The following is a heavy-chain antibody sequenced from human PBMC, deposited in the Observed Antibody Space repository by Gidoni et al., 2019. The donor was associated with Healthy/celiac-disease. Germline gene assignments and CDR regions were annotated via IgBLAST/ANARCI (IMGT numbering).Heavy chain of an antibody. CDR3: AKDAVLMVSRGYFDY. CDR2: ISYDGSNK. D-gene: IGHD2-8*01. J-gene: IGHJ4*02. Sequence: QVQLVESGGGVVQPGRSLRLSCAASGFTFSSYGMHWVRQAPGKGLEWVAVISYDGSNKYYADSVKGRFTISRDNSKNTLYLQMNSLRAEDTAVYYCAKDAVLMVSRGYFDYWGQGTLVTVSS. V-gene: IGHV3-30*18. CDR1: GFTFSSYG.